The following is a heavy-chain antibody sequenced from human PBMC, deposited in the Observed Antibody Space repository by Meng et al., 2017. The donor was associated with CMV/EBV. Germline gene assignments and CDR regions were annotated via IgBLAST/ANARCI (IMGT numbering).Heavy chain of an antibody. V-gene: IGHV3-11*01. CDR1: GFTFSDYY. CDR2: ISSSGNSI. J-gene: IGHJ4*02. Sequence: GGSLRLSCAASGFTFSDYYMAWVRQAPGKGLDWVSYISSSGNSIYYADSVKGRFTISRDNAKNSLYLQLNSLRAEDTAVYYCANYLGGFFDYWGQGTLVTVSS. CDR3: ANYLGGFFDY. D-gene: IGHD1-26*01.